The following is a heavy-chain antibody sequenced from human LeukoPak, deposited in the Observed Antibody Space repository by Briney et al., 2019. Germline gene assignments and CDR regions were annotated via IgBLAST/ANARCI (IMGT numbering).Heavy chain of an antibody. CDR1: GGSISSYY. V-gene: IGHV4-59*01. CDR3: ARGGSTMVRGVINYYYYYMDA. J-gene: IGHJ6*03. D-gene: IGHD3-10*01. Sequence: SETLSLTCTVSGGSISSYYWGWIRQPPGKGLEWIGYIYYSGSTNYNPSLKSRVTISVDTSKNQFSLKLSSVTAADTAEYYCARGGSTMVRGVINYYYYYMDAWGKGTTVTVSS. CDR2: IYYSGST.